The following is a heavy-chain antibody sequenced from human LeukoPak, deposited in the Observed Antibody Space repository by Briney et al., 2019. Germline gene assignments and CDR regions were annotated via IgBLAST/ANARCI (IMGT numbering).Heavy chain of an antibody. CDR3: ARVLLGATTINYYYYYMDV. V-gene: IGHV3-21*01. Sequence: GGSLRLSCAASGFTFSSYSMNWVRQAPGKGLEWVPSITSRSTYINYADSAKGRFTISRDNAKNSLYLQMNSLRAEDTAVYYCARVLLGATTINYYYYYMDVWGKGTTVTVSS. D-gene: IGHD1-26*01. CDR1: GFTFSSYS. J-gene: IGHJ6*03. CDR2: ITSRSTYI.